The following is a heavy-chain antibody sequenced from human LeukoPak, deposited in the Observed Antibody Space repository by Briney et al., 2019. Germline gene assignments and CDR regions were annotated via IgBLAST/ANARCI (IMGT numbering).Heavy chain of an antibody. Sequence: GASVKVSCKASDCTFINCDISWVRQAPGQGREWMGWVNAYNGNTNYAQKFQDRVTMTTDTSTHTAYMELRSLRSDDTAVYYCARLYCSNIHCYGWFDPWGQGTLVTVSS. D-gene: IGHD2-2*01. CDR2: VNAYNGNT. CDR3: ARLYCSNIHCYGWFDP. V-gene: IGHV1-18*01. CDR1: DCTFINCD. J-gene: IGHJ5*02.